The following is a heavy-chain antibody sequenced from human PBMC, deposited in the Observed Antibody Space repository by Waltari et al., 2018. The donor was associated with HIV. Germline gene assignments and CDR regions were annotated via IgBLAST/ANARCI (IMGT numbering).Heavy chain of an antibody. Sequence: QVQLQQWGAGLLTPSETLSLTCAVYGGSFSGYYWSWLRQPPGKGLEWIGEINHSGSTNYNPSLKSRVTISVDTSKNQFSLKLSSVTAADTAVYYCARGHIVVVTANNWFDPWGQGTLVTVSS. CDR1: GGSFSGYY. V-gene: IGHV4-34*01. CDR2: INHSGST. D-gene: IGHD2-21*02. J-gene: IGHJ5*02. CDR3: ARGHIVVVTANNWFDP.